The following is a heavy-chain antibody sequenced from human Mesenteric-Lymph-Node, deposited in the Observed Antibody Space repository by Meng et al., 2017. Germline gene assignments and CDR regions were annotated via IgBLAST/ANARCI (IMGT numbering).Heavy chain of an antibody. CDR2: ISAYNGNT. D-gene: IGHD3-9*01. CDR1: GYTFTSYG. J-gene: IGHJ6*02. CDR3: ARDSDIWTGYLETEYYYYYYGMDV. V-gene: IGHV1-18*01. Sequence: ASVKISCKASGYTFTSYGISWVRQAPGQGLEWMGWISAYNGNTNYAQKLQGRVTMTTDTSTSTAYMELRSLRSDDTAVYYCARDSDIWTGYLETEYYYYYYGMDVWGQGTTVTGAS.